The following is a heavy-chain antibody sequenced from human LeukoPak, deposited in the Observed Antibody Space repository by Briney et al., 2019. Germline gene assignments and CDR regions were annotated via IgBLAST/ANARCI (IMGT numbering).Heavy chain of an antibody. J-gene: IGHJ3*02. Sequence: GGSLRLSCAASGFTFSGSAMHWVRQASGKGLEWVGRIRSKANSYATAYAASVKGRLTISRDDSKNTAYLQMNSLKTEDTAVYYCTRSVTAYIRYAFDIWGQGTMVTVSS. D-gene: IGHD2-21*02. CDR3: TRSVTAYIRYAFDI. CDR2: IRSKANSYAT. V-gene: IGHV3-73*01. CDR1: GFTFSGSA.